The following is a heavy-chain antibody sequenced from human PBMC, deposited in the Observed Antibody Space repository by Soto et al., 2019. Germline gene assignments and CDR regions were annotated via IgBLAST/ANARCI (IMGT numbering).Heavy chain of an antibody. V-gene: IGHV1-2*04. CDR2: INPNSGGT. D-gene: IGHD6-13*01. J-gene: IGHJ4*02. CDR3: AREEGSSSWYAARFDY. CDR1: GYTFTGYY. Sequence: QVQLVQSGAEVKKPGASVKVSCKASGYTFTGYYMHWVRQAPGQGLEWMGWINPNSGGTNYAQKFQGWVTMTRDTXIXXAYMELSRLRSDDTAVYYCAREEGSSSWYAARFDYWGQGTLVTVSS.